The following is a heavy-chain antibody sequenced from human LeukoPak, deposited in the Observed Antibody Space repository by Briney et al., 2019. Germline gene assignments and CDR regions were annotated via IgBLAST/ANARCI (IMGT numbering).Heavy chain of an antibody. J-gene: IGHJ4*02. V-gene: IGHV3-30*18. CDR1: GFTFSSYG. D-gene: IGHD3-9*01. CDR2: ISYDGSNK. CDR3: AKEEGRLTGSLFRY. Sequence: GGSLRLSCAAPGFTFSSYGMHWVRQAPGKGLEWVAVISYDGSNKYYADSVKGRFTISRDNSENTLYLQMNSLRAEDTAVYYCAKEEGRLTGSLFRYWGQGTLVTVSS.